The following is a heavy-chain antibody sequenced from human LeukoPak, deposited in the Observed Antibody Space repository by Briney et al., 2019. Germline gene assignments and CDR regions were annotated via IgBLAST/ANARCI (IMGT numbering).Heavy chain of an antibody. D-gene: IGHD1-7*01. Sequence: ASVKVSCKASGYTFTGYYMHWVRQAPGQGLEWMGWINPNSGGTNYAQKFQGRVTMTSDTSISTAYMELSSLRSDDTAVYYCARVEDWNYWFDPWGQGTLVTVSS. V-gene: IGHV1-2*02. CDR1: GYTFTGYY. CDR3: ARVEDWNYWFDP. J-gene: IGHJ5*02. CDR2: INPNSGGT.